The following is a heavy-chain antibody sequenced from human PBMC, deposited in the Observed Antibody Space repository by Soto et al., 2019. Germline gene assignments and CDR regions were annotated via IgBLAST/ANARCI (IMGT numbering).Heavy chain of an antibody. V-gene: IGHV4-59*03. CDR3: AASPSFWQNYYYGAMDV. J-gene: IGHJ6*02. CDR2: IYYSGST. Sequence: SETLSLTCTVSGGSISSYYWSWIRQPPGKGLEWIGYIYYSGSTNYNPSLKSRVTITRDLSTNTIYMDLSGLRSEDTAVYYCAASPSFWQNYYYGAMDVWGQGTTVTVSS. CDR1: GGSISSYY.